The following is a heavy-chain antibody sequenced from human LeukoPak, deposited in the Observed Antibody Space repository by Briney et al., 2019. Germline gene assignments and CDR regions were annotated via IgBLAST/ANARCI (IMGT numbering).Heavy chain of an antibody. CDR2: ISSSSRYA. J-gene: IGHJ4*02. CDR3: ARVLEAAAFDY. D-gene: IGHD3-3*01. Sequence: GGTLRLSCAASGFTFSSYSMNWVRQAPGKGLEWVSSISSSSRYAYYADSVKGRFTIFRDNAKNSLFLQMNSLRAEDTAVYYCARVLEAAAFDYWGQGTLVTVSS. CDR1: GFTFSSYS. V-gene: IGHV3-21*01.